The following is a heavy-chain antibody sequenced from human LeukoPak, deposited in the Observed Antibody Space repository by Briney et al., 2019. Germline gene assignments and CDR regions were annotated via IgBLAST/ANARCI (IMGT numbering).Heavy chain of an antibody. V-gene: IGHV4-34*01. CDR2: INHSGST. Sequence: PETLSLTCAVYGGSFSGYYWSWIRQPPGKGLEWIGEINHSGSTNYNPSLKSRVTISVDTSKNQFSLKLSSVTAADTAVYYCASPYSTGGSYWGQGTLVTVSS. D-gene: IGHD2-8*02. CDR3: ASPYSTGGSY. CDR1: GGSFSGYY. J-gene: IGHJ4*02.